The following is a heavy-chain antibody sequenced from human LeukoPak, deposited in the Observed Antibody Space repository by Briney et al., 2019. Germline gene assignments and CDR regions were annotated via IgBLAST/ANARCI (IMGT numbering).Heavy chain of an antibody. CDR3: ARVDSSGWPLDY. CDR2: IYYSGST. D-gene: IGHD6-19*01. V-gene: IGHV4-39*07. Sequence: SETLSLTCTVSGGSISSISYYWGWIRQPPGKGLEWIGTIYYSGSTYYNPSLKSRVTISVDTSKNQFSLNLTSVTAADTAVYYWARVDSSGWPLDYWGQGTLVTVSS. J-gene: IGHJ4*02. CDR1: GGSISSISYY.